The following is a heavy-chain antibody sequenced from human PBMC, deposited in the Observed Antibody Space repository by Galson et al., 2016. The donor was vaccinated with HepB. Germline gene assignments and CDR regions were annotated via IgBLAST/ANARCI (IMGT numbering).Heavy chain of an antibody. V-gene: IGHV3-23*01. CDR1: GFTFSSYA. D-gene: IGHD3-22*01. CDR2: VTGSGGTT. Sequence: SLRLSCAASGFTFSSYAMSWVRQAPGKGLEWVSAVTGSGGTTFHADSVKGRFSISRDNSKNTLDLQMKSLRAEDTAVYYCAKAVLDETRGYSYYFDHWGQGTLVTVSS. J-gene: IGHJ4*02. CDR3: AKAVLDETRGYSYYFDH.